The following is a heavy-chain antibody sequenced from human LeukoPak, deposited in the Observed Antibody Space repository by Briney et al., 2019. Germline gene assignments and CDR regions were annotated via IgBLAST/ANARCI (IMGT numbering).Heavy chain of an antibody. J-gene: IGHJ4*02. D-gene: IGHD1-26*01. V-gene: IGHV4-39*07. CDR2: MYYTGNT. CDR3: ARLGGIERELDY. CDR1: GVSISTSNSY. Sequence: PSETLSLTCTVSGVSISTSNSYWGWIRQPPGKGLEWIGSMYYTGNTYYNASLKSRVTISIDTSKNQISLRLTSVTAADTAVYYCARLGGIERELDYWGQGTLVTVSS.